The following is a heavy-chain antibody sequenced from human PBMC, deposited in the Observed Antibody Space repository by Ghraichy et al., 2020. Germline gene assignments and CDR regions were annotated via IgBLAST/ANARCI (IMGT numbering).Heavy chain of an antibody. Sequence: SETLSLTCAVYGGSFSGYYWSWIRQPPGKGLEWIGEINHSGSTNYNPSLKSRVTISVDTSKNQFPLKLSSVTAADTAVYYCARAGGRDYVWGSYRYQERPYYFDYWGQGTLVTVSS. V-gene: IGHV4-34*01. J-gene: IGHJ4*02. D-gene: IGHD3-16*02. CDR1: GGSFSGYY. CDR2: INHSGST. CDR3: ARAGGRDYVWGSYRYQERPYYFDY.